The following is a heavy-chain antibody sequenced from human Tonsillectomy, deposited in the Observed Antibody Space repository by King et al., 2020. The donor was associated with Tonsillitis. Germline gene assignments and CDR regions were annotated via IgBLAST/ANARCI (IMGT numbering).Heavy chain of an antibody. V-gene: IGHV3-33*01. D-gene: IGHD2-2*01. CDR3: AREYCSSTSCCFDY. Sequence: VQLVESGGGVVQPGRSLRLSCAASGFTFITYGRHWVRQAPGKGLEWGSVIWYEGSNKYYGESVKGRFTISRDNSKNTVYLQMNSLRAEDTAAYYCAREYCSSTSCCFDYWGQGTLVTVSS. J-gene: IGHJ4*02. CDR2: IWYEGSNK. CDR1: GFTFITYG.